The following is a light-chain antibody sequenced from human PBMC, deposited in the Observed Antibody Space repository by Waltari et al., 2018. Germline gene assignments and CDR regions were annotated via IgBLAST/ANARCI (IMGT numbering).Light chain of an antibody. J-gene: IGLJ1*01. CDR2: DVT. CDR1: ASDAGVYDS. V-gene: IGLV2-11*01. CDR3: CSSAGSHTLV. Sequence: QSALTQPPSVSGSPGQSVTISCTATASDAGVYDSVSWYQQHPGNAPKLVFYDVTKRPSWVSARLSAAKSGYTASLTISGLRPDDEADYYCCSSAGSHTLVFGTGTKVTVL.